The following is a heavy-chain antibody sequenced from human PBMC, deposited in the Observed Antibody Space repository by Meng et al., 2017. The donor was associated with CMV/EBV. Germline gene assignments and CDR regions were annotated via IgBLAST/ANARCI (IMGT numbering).Heavy chain of an antibody. CDR3: ARHNSRWKLPNYFDY. CDR1: GGSISSSSYY. D-gene: IGHD1-26*01. CDR2: IYYSGST. Sequence: GSLRLSCTVSGGSISSSSYYWGWIRQPPGKGLEWIGSIYYSGSTYYNPSLKSRVTISVDTSRNQCSLKLSSVTAADTAVYYCARHNSRWKLPNYFDYWGQGTLVTVSS. J-gene: IGHJ4*02. V-gene: IGHV4-39*01.